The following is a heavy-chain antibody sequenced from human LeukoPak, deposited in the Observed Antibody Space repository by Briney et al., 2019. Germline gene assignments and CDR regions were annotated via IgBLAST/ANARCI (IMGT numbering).Heavy chain of an antibody. V-gene: IGHV4-59*06. CDR2: IYYSGST. D-gene: IGHD3-10*01. Sequence: SETLSLTCTVSGGSISSYYWSWIRQPPGKGLEWIGYIYYSGSTYYNPSLKSRVTISVDTSKNQFSLKLSSVTAADTAVYYCARVLYYYGSGSYYPNWFDPWGQGTLVTVSS. CDR3: ARVLYYYGSGSYYPNWFDP. J-gene: IGHJ5*02. CDR1: GGSISSYY.